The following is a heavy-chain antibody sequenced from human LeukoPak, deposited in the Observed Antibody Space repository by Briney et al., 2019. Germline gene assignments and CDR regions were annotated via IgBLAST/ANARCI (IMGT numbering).Heavy chain of an antibody. CDR3: AKDLRIKYYYDSSGYDFYYGMDV. D-gene: IGHD3-22*01. CDR2: ISWNSGSI. J-gene: IGHJ6*02. CDR1: GFTFDDYA. Sequence: GRSLRLSCAASGFTFDDYAMHWVRQAPGKGLEWVSGISWNSGSIGYADSVKGRFTISRDNAKNSLYLQMNSLRAEDTALYYCAKDLRIKYYYDSSGYDFYYGMDVWGQGTTVTVSS. V-gene: IGHV3-9*01.